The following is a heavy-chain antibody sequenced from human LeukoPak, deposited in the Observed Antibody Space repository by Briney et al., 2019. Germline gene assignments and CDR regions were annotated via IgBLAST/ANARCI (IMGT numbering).Heavy chain of an antibody. CDR2: ISSSSSYI. J-gene: IGHJ5*02. D-gene: IGHD6-19*01. CDR3: AKDGATGQWLVSYNWFDP. CDR1: GFTFSSYS. Sequence: GGSLRLSCAASGFTFSSYSMNWVRQAPGKGLEWVSSISSSSSYIYYADSVKGRFTISRDDAKNTLYLQMNSLRAEDTAVYYCAKDGATGQWLVSYNWFDPWGQGTLVTVSS. V-gene: IGHV3-21*04.